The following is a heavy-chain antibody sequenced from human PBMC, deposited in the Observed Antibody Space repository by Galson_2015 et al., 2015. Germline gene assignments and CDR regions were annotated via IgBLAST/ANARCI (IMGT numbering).Heavy chain of an antibody. CDR1: GFTFRSYW. D-gene: IGHD2-15*01. J-gene: IGHJ4*02. CDR2: INSDGSDT. Sequence: CAVSGFTFRSYWMHWVRQAPGKGLVWVSRINSDGSDTTYADSVKGRFTISRDNAKNTLFLQMNGLRAEDTAVYYCARVRQTDGLLDYWGQGTLVTVSS. V-gene: IGHV3-74*01. CDR3: ARVRQTDGLLDY.